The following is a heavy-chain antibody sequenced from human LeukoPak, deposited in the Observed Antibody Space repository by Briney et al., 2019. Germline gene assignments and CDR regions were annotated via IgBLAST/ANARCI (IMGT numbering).Heavy chain of an antibody. CDR3: ARGYASTSQLDP. V-gene: IGHV3-30*03. D-gene: IGHD6-13*01. CDR2: ISFDGSNK. CDR1: GFTFSSYA. J-gene: IGHJ5*02. Sequence: PGRSLRLSCIASGFTFSSYAMHWVRQAPGKGLEWVAVISFDGSNKYYADSMKGRFTISRDNSKNTLYLQVSAEDTAIYYCARGYASTSQLDPWGQGTLVTVSS.